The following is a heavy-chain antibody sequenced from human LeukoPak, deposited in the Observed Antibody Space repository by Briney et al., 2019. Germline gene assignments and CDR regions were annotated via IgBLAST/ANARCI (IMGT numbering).Heavy chain of an antibody. J-gene: IGHJ4*02. V-gene: IGHV3-23*01. D-gene: IGHD5-18*01. CDR2: ISVNGGST. CDR3: AKDRGYSYGSLDY. Sequence: QAGGSLRLSCVASGFTFTKCAMSWVRQAPGKGLEWVSGISVNGGSTYYADSVKGRFSISRDNSKNTLYLQMHSLRAEDTAVYYCAKDRGYSYGSLDYWGQGTLVTVSS. CDR1: GFTFTKCA.